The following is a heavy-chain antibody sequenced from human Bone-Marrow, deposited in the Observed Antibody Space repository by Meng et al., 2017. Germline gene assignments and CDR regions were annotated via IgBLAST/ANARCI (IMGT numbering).Heavy chain of an antibody. D-gene: IGHD2-2*01. CDR1: GGSISSYY. CDR3: ARDLVPAAIGYYYYGMDV. Sequence: SETLSLTCTVSGGSISSYYWSWIRQPPGKGLEWIGSIYHSGSTYYNPSLKSRVTISVDTSKNQFSLKLSSVTAADTAVYYCARDLVPAAIGYYYYGMDVWGQGTTVTVSS. CDR2: IYHSGST. V-gene: IGHV4-38-2*02. J-gene: IGHJ6*02.